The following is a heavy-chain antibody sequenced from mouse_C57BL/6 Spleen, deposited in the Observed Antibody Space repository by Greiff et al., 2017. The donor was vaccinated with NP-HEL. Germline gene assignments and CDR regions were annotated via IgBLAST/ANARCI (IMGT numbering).Heavy chain of an antibody. V-gene: IGHV1-39*01. J-gene: IGHJ3*01. CDR2: INPNYGTT. Sequence: EVKLMESGPELVKPGASVKISCKASGYSFTDYNMNWVKQSNGKSLEWIGVINPNYGTTSYNQKFKGKATLTVDQSSSTAYMQLNSLTSEDSAVYYCARRGYGSSYLAWFAYWGQGTLVTVSA. CDR1: GYSFTDYN. CDR3: ARRGYGSSYLAWFAY. D-gene: IGHD1-1*01.